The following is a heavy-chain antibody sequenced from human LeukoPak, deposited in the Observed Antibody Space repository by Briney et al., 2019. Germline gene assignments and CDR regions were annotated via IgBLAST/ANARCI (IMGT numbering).Heavy chain of an antibody. Sequence: SETLSLTCTVSGGSISSGDYYWSWIRQPPGKGLEWIGYIYYSGSTYYNPSLKSRVTISVDTSKNQFSLELSSVTAADTAVYYCARAPYYYDSSGYYYALYYFDYWGQGTLVTVSS. CDR3: ARAPYYYDSSGYYYALYYFDY. CDR1: GGSISSGDYY. D-gene: IGHD3-22*01. CDR2: IYYSGST. V-gene: IGHV4-30-4*01. J-gene: IGHJ4*02.